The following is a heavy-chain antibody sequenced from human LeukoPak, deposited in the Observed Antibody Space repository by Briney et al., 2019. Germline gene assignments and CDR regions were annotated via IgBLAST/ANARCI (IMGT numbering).Heavy chain of an antibody. V-gene: IGHV4-30-4*08. CDR2: IYYSGST. J-gene: IGHJ3*02. CDR3: ARGAEEGNYDFWSGYYRGAFDI. CDR1: GGSISSGDYY. D-gene: IGHD3-3*01. Sequence: SETLSLTCTVSGGSISSGDYYWSWIRQPPGKGLEWIGYIYYSGSTYYNPSLKSRVTISVDTSKNQFSLKLSSVTAADTAVYYCARGAEEGNYDFWSGYYRGAFDIWGQGTMVTVSS.